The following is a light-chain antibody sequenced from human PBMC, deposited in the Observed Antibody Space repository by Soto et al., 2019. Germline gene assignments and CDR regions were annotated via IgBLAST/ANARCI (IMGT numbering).Light chain of an antibody. CDR2: AAS. V-gene: IGKV1-16*01. CDR1: QCIDTY. J-gene: IGKJ1*01. CDR3: QQTYSTPRT. Sequence: DIQMTQSPSSLSSSFGDRVTITCRASQCIDTYLAWFQQKPGKAPKTLIYAASSLHSGVPSRFSGSGFGTDFTLTIRSLKPEDFATYYCQQTYSTPRTCGQVTKVDIK.